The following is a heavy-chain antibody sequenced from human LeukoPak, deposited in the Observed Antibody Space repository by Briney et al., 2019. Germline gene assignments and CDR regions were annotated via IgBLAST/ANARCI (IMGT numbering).Heavy chain of an antibody. J-gene: IGHJ6*02. D-gene: IGHD3-9*01. CDR2: IYYSGST. Sequence: SETLSLTCTVSGGSISSYYWSWIRQPPGKGLEWIGYIYYSGSTNYNPSLKSRVTISVDTSKTQFSLKLSSVTAADTAVYYCARRGVAYYDILTAPKAGMDVWGQGTTVTVSS. CDR3: ARRGVAYYDILTAPKAGMDV. CDR1: GGSISSYY. V-gene: IGHV4-59*08.